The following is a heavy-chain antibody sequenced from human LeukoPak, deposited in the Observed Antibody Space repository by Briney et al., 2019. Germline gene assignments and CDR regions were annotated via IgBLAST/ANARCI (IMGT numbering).Heavy chain of an antibody. CDR3: AGRGYSYMDV. V-gene: IGHV4-39*01. J-gene: IGHJ6*03. CDR2: IYYSGTT. CDR1: GGSISSTSYY. Sequence: SQTLSLTCTVSGGSISSTSYYGGWIRQSPGKGLEWMGSIYYSGTTYYNPSLKSRVTISVDTSKNQFSLKLSSVTAADTAVYYCAGRGYSYMDVWGKGTTVTVSS.